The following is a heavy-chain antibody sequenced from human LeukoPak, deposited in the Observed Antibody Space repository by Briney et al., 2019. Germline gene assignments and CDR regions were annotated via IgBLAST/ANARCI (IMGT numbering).Heavy chain of an antibody. CDR3: ARDHVRLWLTFDY. Sequence: PGGSLRLSCAASGFTFSSYWMSWVRQAPGKGLEWVADIKQDGSEKYYVDSVKGRFTISRDNAKNSLYLQMNSLRAEDTAVYYCARDHVRLWLTFDYWGQGTLVTVSS. D-gene: IGHD5-18*01. V-gene: IGHV3-7*03. J-gene: IGHJ4*02. CDR1: GFTFSSYW. CDR2: IKQDGSEK.